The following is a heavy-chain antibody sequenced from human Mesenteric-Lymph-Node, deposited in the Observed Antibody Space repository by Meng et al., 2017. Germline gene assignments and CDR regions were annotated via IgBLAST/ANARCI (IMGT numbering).Heavy chain of an antibody. CDR3: ANGRPTTLHHGMDV. CDR1: GFTFRNYA. CDR2: ISYDGNRE. J-gene: IGHJ6*02. Sequence: GESLKISCAASGFTFRNYAMHWVRQAIGKGLEWVADISYDGNRENFADSVKGRFTISRDNAKNSLYLQMNSLRTEDTAVYYCANGRPTTLHHGMDVWGQGTTVTVSS. V-gene: IGHV3-30*07. D-gene: IGHD1-14*01.